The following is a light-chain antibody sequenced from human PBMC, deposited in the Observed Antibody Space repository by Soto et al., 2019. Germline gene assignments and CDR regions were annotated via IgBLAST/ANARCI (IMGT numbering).Light chain of an antibody. CDR1: QSVSIN. CDR3: QQYGTSEII. CDR2: GAS. J-gene: IGKJ5*01. V-gene: IGKV3-15*01. Sequence: EIVMTQSPATLSVSPGERATLSCRASQSVSINLAWYQQKPGQAPRLLFYGASTRATGFPARFSGSGSGTDFTLTISRLEPEDFAVFFCQQYGTSEIIFGQGTRLEI.